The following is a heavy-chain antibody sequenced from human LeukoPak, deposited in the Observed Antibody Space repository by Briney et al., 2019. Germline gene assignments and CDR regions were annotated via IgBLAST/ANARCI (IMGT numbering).Heavy chain of an antibody. CDR2: ISAYNGNT. J-gene: IGHJ4*02. CDR1: GYTFTSYG. D-gene: IGHD1-1*01. Sequence: GASVKVSCKASGYTFTSYGISWVRQAPGQGLEWMGWISAYNGNTNYAQKLQGRVTMTTGTSTSTAYMELRSLRSDDTAVYYCARDAYNWNDAGSFDYWGQGTLVTVSS. CDR3: ARDAYNWNDAGSFDY. V-gene: IGHV1-18*01.